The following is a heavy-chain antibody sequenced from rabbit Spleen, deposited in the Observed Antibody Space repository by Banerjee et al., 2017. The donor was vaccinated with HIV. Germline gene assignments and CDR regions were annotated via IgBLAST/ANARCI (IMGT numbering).Heavy chain of an antibody. CDR2: IAGSSSGFT. D-gene: IGHD4-1*01. Sequence: QSLEESGGDLVKPGASLTLTCTASGVSFSSNNYMCWVRQAPGKGLEWISCIAGSSSGFTYSATWAKGRFTISKASSTTVTLQMTSLTAADTATDFCARETSGGWGVVLYYFNWWGQGTLVTVS. J-gene: IGHJ4*01. CDR1: GVSFSSNNY. CDR3: ARETSGGWGVVLYYFNW. V-gene: IGHV1S40*01.